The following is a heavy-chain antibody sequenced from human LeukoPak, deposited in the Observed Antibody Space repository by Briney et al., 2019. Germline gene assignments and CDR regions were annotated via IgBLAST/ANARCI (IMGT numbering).Heavy chain of an antibody. CDR1: GFAFSYHY. Sequence: PGGSLRLSCAGSGFAFSYHYIDWVRQAPGKGLELVGRTRNKANFYTTEYAASVKGRFTISRDDSNNSLYLHMTSLKTEDTLVYDRARGYCAMASCRYLDHWGEGTLLSVSS. J-gene: IGHJ1*01. CDR3: ARGYCAMASCRYLDH. V-gene: IGHV3-72*01. D-gene: IGHD2-2*01. CDR2: TRNKANFYTT.